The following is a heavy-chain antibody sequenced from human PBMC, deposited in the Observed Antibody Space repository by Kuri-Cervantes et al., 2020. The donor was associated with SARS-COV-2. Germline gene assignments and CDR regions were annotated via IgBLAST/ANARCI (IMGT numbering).Heavy chain of an antibody. CDR3: ANWPPYGDYAEDAFDI. D-gene: IGHD4-17*01. J-gene: IGHJ3*02. CDR2: IIPIFGTA. V-gene: IGHV1-69*13. Sequence: SVKVSCKASGGTFSSYAISWVRQAPGQGLEWMGGIIPIFGTANYAQKFQVRVTITADESTSTAYMELSSLRSEDTAVYYCANWPPYGDYAEDAFDIWGQGTMVTVSS. CDR1: GGTFSSYA.